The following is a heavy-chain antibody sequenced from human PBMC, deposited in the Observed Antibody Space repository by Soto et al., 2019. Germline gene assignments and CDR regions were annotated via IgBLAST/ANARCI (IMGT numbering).Heavy chain of an antibody. Sequence: QVQLQESGPGLVKPSETLSLTCTVSGGSISSYYWSWIRQPPGKGLEWIGYIYYNGSTNYNPSLTSRTTTSVDTSNNHFSLKLTSVTAADTAVYYCARHFRSTGTTSGHWFDPRGHGTQVTVSS. CDR1: GGSISSYY. CDR2: IYYNGST. J-gene: IGHJ5*02. CDR3: ARHFRSTGTTSGHWFDP. V-gene: IGHV4-59*08. D-gene: IGHD1-7*01.